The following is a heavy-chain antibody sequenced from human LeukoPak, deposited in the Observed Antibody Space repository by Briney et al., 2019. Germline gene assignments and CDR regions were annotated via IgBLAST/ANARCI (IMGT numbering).Heavy chain of an antibody. J-gene: IGHJ4*02. CDR1: GGSISNNF. V-gene: IGHV4-59*01. CDR2: MYYSESA. CDR3: AREGGITMVRGVIPYFDY. D-gene: IGHD3-10*01. Sequence: SETLSLTCTVSGGSISNNFWTWIRQPPGKGLECIGFMYYSESASYNPSLNSRVTISVDTSKNQFSLKLSSVTAADTAVYYCAREGGITMVRGVIPYFDYWGQGTLVTVSS.